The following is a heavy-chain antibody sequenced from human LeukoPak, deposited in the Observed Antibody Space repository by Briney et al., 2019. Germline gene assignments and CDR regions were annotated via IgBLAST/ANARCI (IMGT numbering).Heavy chain of an antibody. Sequence: GASVKVSCKASGGTFSSYAISWVRQAPGQGLEWMGRIIPILGIANYAQKFQGRVTITADKSTSTAYMELSSLRSEDTAVCYCAREPVGATKYFDYWGQGTLVTVSS. CDR2: IIPILGIA. CDR3: AREPVGATKYFDY. J-gene: IGHJ4*02. CDR1: GGTFSSYA. V-gene: IGHV1-69*04. D-gene: IGHD1-26*01.